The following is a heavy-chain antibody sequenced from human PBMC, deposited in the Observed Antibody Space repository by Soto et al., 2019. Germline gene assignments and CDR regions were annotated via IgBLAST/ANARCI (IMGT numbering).Heavy chain of an antibody. CDR3: ARAGRTVAGFDAFDI. V-gene: IGHV1-2*04. D-gene: IGHD6-19*01. CDR2: INPNSGGT. J-gene: IGHJ3*02. Sequence: GASVKVSCKASGYTFTSYYMHWVRQAPGQGLEWMGWINPNSGGTNYAQKFQGWVTMTRDTSISTAYMELSRLRSDDTAVYYCARAGRTVAGFDAFDIWGQGTMVTVSS. CDR1: GYTFTSYY.